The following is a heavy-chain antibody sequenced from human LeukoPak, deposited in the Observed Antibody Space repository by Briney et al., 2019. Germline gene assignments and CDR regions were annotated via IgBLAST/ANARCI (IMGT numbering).Heavy chain of an antibody. J-gene: IGHJ4*02. D-gene: IGHD4-17*01. CDR3: ARDLDNGDVIDY. CDR1: GFTFSSYC. V-gene: IGHV3-7*01. Sequence: PSGSLTLSCAASGFTFSSYCWSWVRQAPGKGLEWVANIKQDGSENYYVDSVKGRFTISRDNARNSLYLQMNSLRAEDTAVYYCARDLDNGDVIDYWGQGTLVTVSS. CDR2: IKQDGSEN.